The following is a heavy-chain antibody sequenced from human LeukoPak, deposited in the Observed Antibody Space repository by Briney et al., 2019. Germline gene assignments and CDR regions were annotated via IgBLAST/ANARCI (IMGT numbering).Heavy chain of an antibody. CDR3: ARTQPPCTSCLLLDY. CDR2: INPKGGGT. V-gene: IGHV1-2*02. CDR1: GYTFTGYY. D-gene: IGHD2-2*01. J-gene: IGHJ4*02. Sequence: ASVKVSCKASGYTFTGYYIHWVRQAPGQGLEWMGWINPKGGGTNYAQKFQGLVTMSRDTSITTAYMELSRLTSDDTAVYYCARTQPPCTSCLLLDYWGQGTLVTVSS.